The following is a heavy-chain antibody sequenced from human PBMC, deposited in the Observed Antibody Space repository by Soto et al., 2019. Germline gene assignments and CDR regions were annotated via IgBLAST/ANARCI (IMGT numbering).Heavy chain of an antibody. D-gene: IGHD6-13*01. CDR3: ARARPLYSSSWHCYYYYGMDV. J-gene: IGHJ6*02. Sequence: SQTLSLTCAISGDSVSSNSAAWNWIRPSPSRGLEWLGRTYYRSKWYNDYAVSVKSRITINPDTSKNQSSLQLNSVTPDDTAVYYCARARPLYSSSWHCYYYYGMDVWGQGTTATISS. CDR2: TYYRSKWYN. V-gene: IGHV6-1*01. CDR1: GDSVSSNSAA.